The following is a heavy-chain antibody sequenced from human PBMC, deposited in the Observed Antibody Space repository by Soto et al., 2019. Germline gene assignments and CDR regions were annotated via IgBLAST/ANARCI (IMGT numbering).Heavy chain of an antibody. J-gene: IGHJ5*02. CDR1: GYTFTSYG. V-gene: IGHV1-18*01. CDR3: ARDLPGYCSSTSCPNWFDP. Sequence: ASVKVSCKASGYTFTSYGISWVRQAPGQGLEWMGWISAYNGSTISAQKFQGRVTMTRDTSTSTVYMELSSLRSEDTAVYYCARDLPGYCSSTSCPNWFDPWGQGTLVTVSS. D-gene: IGHD2-2*01. CDR2: ISAYNGST.